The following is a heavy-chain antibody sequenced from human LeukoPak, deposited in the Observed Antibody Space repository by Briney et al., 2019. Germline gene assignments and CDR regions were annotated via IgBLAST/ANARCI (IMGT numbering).Heavy chain of an antibody. J-gene: IGHJ4*02. CDR1: GFTFGSYG. Sequence: PGGSLRLSCAASGFTFGSYGMHWVRQAPGKGLEWVAVISYDGSNKYYADSVKGRFTISRDNAKNSLYLQMNSLRAEDTAVYYCARLKRLWSNYFDYWGQGTLVTVSS. CDR3: ARLKRLWSNYFDY. V-gene: IGHV3-30*03. CDR2: ISYDGSNK. D-gene: IGHD5-18*01.